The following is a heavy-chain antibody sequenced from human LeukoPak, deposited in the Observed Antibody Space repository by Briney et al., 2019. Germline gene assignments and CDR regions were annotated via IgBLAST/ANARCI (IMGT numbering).Heavy chain of an antibody. Sequence: SETLSLTCTVSGGSISSSSYYWGWIRQPPGKGLEWIGSIYYSGSTYYNPSLKSRVTISVDTSKNQFSLKLSSVTAADTAVYYCARGDGSFDDAFDIWGQGTMVTVSS. D-gene: IGHD1-26*01. CDR1: GGSISSSSYY. CDR3: ARGDGSFDDAFDI. J-gene: IGHJ3*02. CDR2: IYYSGST. V-gene: IGHV4-39*07.